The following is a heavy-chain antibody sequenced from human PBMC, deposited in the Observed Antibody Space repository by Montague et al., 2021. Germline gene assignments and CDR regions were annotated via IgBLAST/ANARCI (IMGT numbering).Heavy chain of an antibody. CDR2: IYYSANT. Sequence: SETLSLTYTVSGASINSSPYYWGWIRQPPGKGLEWIGSIYYSANTYYNPSLKSRLSISVDTTKNQFSLRLKSVTAADTAVYHCARVDCDGDCYTFDPWGQGPRVTGS. V-gene: IGHV4-39*01. CDR1: GASINSSPYY. J-gene: IGHJ5*02. D-gene: IGHD2-21*02. CDR3: ARVDCDGDCYTFDP.